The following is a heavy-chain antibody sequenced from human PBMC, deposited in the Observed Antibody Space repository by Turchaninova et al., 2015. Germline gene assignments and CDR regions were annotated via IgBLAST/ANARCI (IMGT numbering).Heavy chain of an antibody. Sequence: QVPLVGYGGGLVQPGRSMRLSLAASGFTLSGFGVHWVRQAPGKGLEWVAVISDDGSNKHYADSVRGRFTISRDNSKNTVYLQMNRLSIEDTAVYYCAKPLMVTAFFDYWGQGALVTVST. V-gene: IGHV3-30*18. CDR2: ISDDGSNK. CDR1: GFTLSGFG. J-gene: IGHJ4*02. D-gene: IGHD2-21*02. CDR3: AKPLMVTAFFDY.